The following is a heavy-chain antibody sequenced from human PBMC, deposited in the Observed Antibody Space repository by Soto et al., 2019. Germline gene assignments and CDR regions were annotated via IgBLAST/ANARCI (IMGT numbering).Heavy chain of an antibody. CDR3: AKEKTSSTYDGLDV. Sequence: EVQLLESGGGLIHPGGSLRLSCVGSGFTFGDHGMSWVRQAPGKGLEWVSGITWAGSEYYVESVRGRFLVSRDSSKNTLYVQMNSLRAEDTAIYYCAKEKTSSTYDGLDVWGQGTPVTVTS. CDR2: ITWAGSE. J-gene: IGHJ6*02. V-gene: IGHV3-23*01. CDR1: GFTFGDHG.